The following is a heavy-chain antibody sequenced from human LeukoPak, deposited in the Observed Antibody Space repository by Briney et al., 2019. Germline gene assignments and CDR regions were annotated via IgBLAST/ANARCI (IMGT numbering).Heavy chain of an antibody. CDR2: ISSYDGRNK. D-gene: IGHD3-10*01. CDR1: GFAFSAYG. V-gene: IGHV3-30*18. CDR3: AKDLPGYYGSGSYYRVLDY. Sequence: GGSLRLSCAASGFAFSAYGMHWVRQAPGKGLEWVAVISSYDGRNKYYADSVKGRFTISRDNSKNMLYTQMNSLRAEDTAVYYCAKDLPGYYGSGSYYRVLDYWGQGTLVTVSS. J-gene: IGHJ4*02.